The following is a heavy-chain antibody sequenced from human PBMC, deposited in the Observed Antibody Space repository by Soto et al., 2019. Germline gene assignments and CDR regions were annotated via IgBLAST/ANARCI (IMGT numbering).Heavy chain of an antibody. Sequence: ASVKVSCKASGYTFTSYAISWVRQAPGQGLEWMGWISAYNGNTNYAQKLQGRVTMTTDTSTSTAYMELRSLRSDDTAVYYCARDGAYYDILTGYPRDYWGQGTLVTVSS. CDR2: ISAYNGNT. CDR3: ARDGAYYDILTGYPRDY. J-gene: IGHJ4*02. CDR1: GYTFTSYA. V-gene: IGHV1-18*01. D-gene: IGHD3-9*01.